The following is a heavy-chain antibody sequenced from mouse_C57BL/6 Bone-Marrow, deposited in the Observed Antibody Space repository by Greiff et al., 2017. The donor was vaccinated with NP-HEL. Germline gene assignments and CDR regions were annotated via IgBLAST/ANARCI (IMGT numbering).Heavy chain of an antibody. D-gene: IGHD2-3*01. CDR3: ARYPDGYYGHWDFDG. CDR1: GFTFTDYY. V-gene: IGHV7-3*01. CDR2: IRNKANGYTT. Sequence: EVKLVESGGGLVQPGGSLSLSCAASGFTFTDYYMSWVRQPPGQGLEWLGFIRNKANGYTTEYSAYVKGRFTISRDNSQSILYLQMKALRAEDSATYDCARYPDGYYGHWDFDGWGTGTTVTVSS. J-gene: IGHJ1*03.